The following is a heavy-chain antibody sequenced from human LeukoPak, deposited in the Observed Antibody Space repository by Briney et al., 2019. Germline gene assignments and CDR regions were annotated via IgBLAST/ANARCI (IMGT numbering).Heavy chain of an antibody. D-gene: IGHD6-6*01. J-gene: IGHJ6*03. CDR2: IIPIFGTA. CDR1: GGTFSSYA. Sequence: SVKVSCKASGGTFSSYAISWVRQAPGQGLEWMGRIIPIFGTANYAQKFQGRVTITTDESTSTAYMELSSPRSEDTAVYYCARVIVDSSSSYYYYYMDVWGKGTTVTVSS. V-gene: IGHV1-69*05. CDR3: ARVIVDSSSSYYYYYMDV.